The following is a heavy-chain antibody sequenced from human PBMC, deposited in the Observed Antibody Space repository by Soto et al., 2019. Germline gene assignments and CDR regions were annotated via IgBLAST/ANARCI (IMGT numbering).Heavy chain of an antibody. J-gene: IGHJ4*02. CDR3: ARDMDSSGSPPQNYFDY. CDR1: GYTFTSYY. D-gene: IGHD3-22*01. Sequence: GAAVKVSCKAAGYTFTSYYMHWVRQSPGQGLEWTGITKPSGRITSYAQKFQGRVSMTRDSSTSSVYMEVSSLRSENILVYYCARDMDSSGSPPQNYFDYSGQGPLGTDSS. CDR2: TKPSGRIT. V-gene: IGHV1-46*03.